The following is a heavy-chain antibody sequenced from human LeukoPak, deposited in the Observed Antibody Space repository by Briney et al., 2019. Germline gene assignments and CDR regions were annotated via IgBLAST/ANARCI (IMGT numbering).Heavy chain of an antibody. D-gene: IGHD3-16*01. Sequence: PGGSLRLSCAASGFTFDDYGMSWVRQAPGKGLEWVSGINWNGGSTGYADSVKGRFTISRDNSKNTLYLQMNSLRAEDTAVYYCAMGGHYFDYWGQGTLVTVSS. V-gene: IGHV3-20*04. J-gene: IGHJ4*02. CDR2: INWNGGST. CDR1: GFTFDDYG. CDR3: AMGGHYFDY.